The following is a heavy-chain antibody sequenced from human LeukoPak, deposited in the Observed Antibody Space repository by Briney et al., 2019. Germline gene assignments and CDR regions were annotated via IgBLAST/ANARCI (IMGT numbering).Heavy chain of an antibody. CDR3: ARNRFYLTGAYYFDP. Sequence: SETLSLTCSVSGASMKNSFWSWILQPPGKGLEWIGYISDSGNTNYNPSLKSRVTFSIDTSKGQFYLNLRSVTAADTALYFCARNRFYLTGAYYFDPRGRGTQVTVSS. V-gene: IGHV4-59*01. CDR2: ISDSGNT. D-gene: IGHD3-22*01. CDR1: GASMKNSF. J-gene: IGHJ5*02.